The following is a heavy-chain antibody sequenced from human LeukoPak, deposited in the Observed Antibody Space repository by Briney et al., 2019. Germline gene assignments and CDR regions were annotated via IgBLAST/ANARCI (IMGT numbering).Heavy chain of an antibody. CDR1: GFTVSTNY. CDR3: ARVRYCDGTSCSFADS. J-gene: IGHJ4*02. CDR2: IYSGGST. Sequence: QPGGSLRLSCADSGFTVSTNYMSCVRQAPGKGLEWVSVIYSGGSTYYADSVKGRFTISRDNSKNTLYLQMNSLRAEDTAVYYCARVRYCDGTSCSFADSWGQGTLVSVSS. V-gene: IGHV3-66*01. D-gene: IGHD2-2*01.